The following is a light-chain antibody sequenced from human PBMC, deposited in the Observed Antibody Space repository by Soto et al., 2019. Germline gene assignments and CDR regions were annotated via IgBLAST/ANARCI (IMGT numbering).Light chain of an antibody. CDR1: QGINNY. CDR3: QQYNSYWWT. V-gene: IGKV1-27*01. CDR2: TAS. Sequence: DIQMTQSPSSLSASVGGRVTITCRASQGINNYLAWYQQKPGKVPKLLIYTASTLHSGVPSRFSGSGSGTDFTLTISSLQPDDFATYYCQQYNSYWWTFGQGTKVDIK. J-gene: IGKJ1*01.